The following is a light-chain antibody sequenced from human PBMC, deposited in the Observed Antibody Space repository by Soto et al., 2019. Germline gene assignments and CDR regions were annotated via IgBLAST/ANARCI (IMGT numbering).Light chain of an antibody. Sequence: DIHLTQSPSSLSASVGDRVTISCRATQGIGTYLTWYQQKPGRAPNLLIYDASTSQTGAPSRFSGRASATDFTLTISNLQPEDVGTYFCQQTYSTPPWTFGQGTRVEI. CDR3: QQTYSTPPWT. CDR1: QGIGTY. CDR2: DAS. V-gene: IGKV1-39*01. J-gene: IGKJ1*01.